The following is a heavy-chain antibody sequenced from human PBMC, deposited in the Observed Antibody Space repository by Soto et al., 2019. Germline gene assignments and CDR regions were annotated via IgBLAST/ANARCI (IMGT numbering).Heavy chain of an antibody. CDR3: ARMGFWSGVYYYYYGMDV. Sequence: GESLKISCNGSGYSFTSYWISWVRQMPGKGLEWMGRIDPSDSYTNYSPSFQGHVTISADKSISTAYLQWSSLKASDTAMYYCARMGFWSGVYYYYYGMDVWGQGTTVTVSS. J-gene: IGHJ6*02. CDR2: IDPSDSYT. D-gene: IGHD3-3*01. V-gene: IGHV5-10-1*01. CDR1: GYSFTSYW.